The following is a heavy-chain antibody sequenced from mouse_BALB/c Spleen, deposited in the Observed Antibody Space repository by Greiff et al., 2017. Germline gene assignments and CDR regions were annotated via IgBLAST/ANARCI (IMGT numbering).Heavy chain of an antibody. Sequence: VQLQQSGPALGTPGASVKISCKASGYSFTGYNMFWVKQSHRKSLEWIGSIDPYNGGTSYNQKSKGKATLTVAISSSTAYMHLNSLTTEDSAIYYGARTGAARAMDDWGEGTSVTVSS. CDR2: IDPYNGGT. J-gene: IGHJ4*01. D-gene: IGHD6-1*01. CDR1: GYSFTGYN. V-gene: IGHV1S135*01. CDR3: ARTGAARAMDD.